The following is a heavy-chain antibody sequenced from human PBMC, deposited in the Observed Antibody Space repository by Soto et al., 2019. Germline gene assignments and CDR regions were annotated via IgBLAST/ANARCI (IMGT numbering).Heavy chain of an antibody. D-gene: IGHD3-10*01. J-gene: IGHJ4*02. CDR1: GFTFNNYA. Sequence: EVQLLESGGDLVQPGGSLRLSCAASGFTFNNYAMGWVRQAPGKGLEWVSAITGSGSDTYYLDSVKGRFTFSRDNSKNTLFLQMNSLRAEDTAIYYCAKLGSSAWSPHYYFDYWGQGTLVTVSS. CDR2: ITGSGSDT. V-gene: IGHV3-23*01. CDR3: AKLGSSAWSPHYYFDY.